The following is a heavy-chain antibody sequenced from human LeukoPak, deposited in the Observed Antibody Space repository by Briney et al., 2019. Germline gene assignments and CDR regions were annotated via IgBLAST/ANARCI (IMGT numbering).Heavy chain of an antibody. D-gene: IGHD3-10*01. CDR1: GYTFTSYG. V-gene: IGHV1-18*01. Sequence: ASVKVSCKASGYTFTSYGISWVRQAPGQGLEWMGWISAYNGNTNYAQKLRGRVTMTTDTSTSTAYMELRSLRSDDTAVYYCARDHRVPAADVLLWFGELVSGMDVWGQGTTVTVSS. J-gene: IGHJ6*02. CDR3: ARDHRVPAADVLLWFGELVSGMDV. CDR2: ISAYNGNT.